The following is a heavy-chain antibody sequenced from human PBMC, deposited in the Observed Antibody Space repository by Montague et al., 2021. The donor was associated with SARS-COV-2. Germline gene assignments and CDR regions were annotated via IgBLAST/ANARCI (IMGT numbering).Heavy chain of an antibody. CDR2: ISDSGRT. J-gene: IGHJ4*02. CDR3: ARDSHYYDSSGHFDY. V-gene: IGHV4-59*13. CDR1: GDSIRSYH. Sequence: SETLSLTCTVSGDSIRSYHWTWIRQPPGKGLEWIGRISDSGRTIXXPSLKSRVTISVDTSKNQFFLKLSSVTAADTAVYYCARDSHYYDSSGHFDYWGQGTLVTVSS. D-gene: IGHD3-22*01.